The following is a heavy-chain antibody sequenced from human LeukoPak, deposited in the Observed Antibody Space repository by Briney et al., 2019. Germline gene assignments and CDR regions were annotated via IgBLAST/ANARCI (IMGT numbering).Heavy chain of an antibody. CDR2: ISWNSGSI. J-gene: IGHJ5*02. V-gene: IGHV3-9*01. D-gene: IGHD2-15*01. Sequence: GRSLRLSCAASGFTFDDYAMHWVRQAPGKGLEWVSGISWNSGSIGYADSVKGRFTISRDNAKNSQYLQMNSLRAEDTALYYCAKDSAGFDPWGQGTLVTVSS. CDR1: GFTFDDYA. CDR3: AKDSAGFDP.